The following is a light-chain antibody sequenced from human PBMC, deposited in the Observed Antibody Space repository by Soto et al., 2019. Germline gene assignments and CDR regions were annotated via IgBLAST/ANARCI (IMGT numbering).Light chain of an antibody. CDR3: SSYTSSSTPYV. CDR2: DVS. J-gene: IGLJ1*01. Sequence: VLAPPASVSGSPGQSITISCPGTSSDVGGYNYVSWYQQHPGKAPKLMIYDVSNRPSGVSNRFSGSKSGNTASLTISGLQAEDEADYYCSSYTSSSTPYVFGTGTKVTVL. CDR1: SSDVGGYNY. V-gene: IGLV2-14*01.